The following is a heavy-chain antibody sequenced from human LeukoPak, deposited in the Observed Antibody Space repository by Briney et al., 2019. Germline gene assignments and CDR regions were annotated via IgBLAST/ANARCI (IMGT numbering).Heavy chain of an antibody. J-gene: IGHJ4*02. CDR1: GFSFSSYD. D-gene: IGHD6-13*01. CDR3: SKDRGSSWYGRLDY. Sequence: PGGSLRLSCAASGFSFSSYDIHWVRQAPGKGLEWVAFIQYDGRNKYYADSVKGRFTISRDNAKNSLYLQMNSLRADDTALYYCSKDRGSSWYGRLDYWGQGNLVTVSS. V-gene: IGHV3-30*02. CDR2: IQYDGRNK.